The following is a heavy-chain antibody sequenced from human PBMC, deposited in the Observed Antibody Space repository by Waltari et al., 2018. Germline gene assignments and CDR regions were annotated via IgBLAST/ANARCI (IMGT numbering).Heavy chain of an antibody. J-gene: IGHJ4*02. V-gene: IGHV3-30*03. CDR2: LSYDGSYK. CDR1: GFQFINFA. D-gene: IGHD2-21*01. Sequence: QVQLVESGGGVVQPGGSLRLSCTASGFQFINFAMHCVRQTPDRGLEWAAFLSYDGSYKYYAAAVKGRFTISSDNSDNTLYLQMNTLRPDDTAVYYCASGLRTVRGIMHIGFDYWGQGAQVTVSS. CDR3: ASGLRTVRGIMHIGFDY.